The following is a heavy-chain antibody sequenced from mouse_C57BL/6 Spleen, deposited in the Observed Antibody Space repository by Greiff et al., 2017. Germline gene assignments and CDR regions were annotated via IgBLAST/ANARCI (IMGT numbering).Heavy chain of an antibody. CDR1: GYTFTSYW. CDR2: IYPSDSET. Sequence: QVQLQQPGAELVRPGSSVKLSCKASGYTFTSYWMDWVKQRPGQGLEWIGNIYPSDSETHYNQKFKDKATLTVDKSSSTAYMQLSSLTSEDSAVYYWAREGYYGTGFDYWGQGTTLTVSS. J-gene: IGHJ2*01. CDR3: AREGYYGTGFDY. D-gene: IGHD1-1*01. V-gene: IGHV1-61*01.